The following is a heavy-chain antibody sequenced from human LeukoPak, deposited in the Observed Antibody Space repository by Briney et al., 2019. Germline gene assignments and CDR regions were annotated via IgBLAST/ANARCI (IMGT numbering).Heavy chain of an antibody. CDR3: ARVPHCSTSTCPNGWFDP. CDR1: GYTFNSYG. V-gene: IGHV1-18*01. CDR2: ISGYSGST. Sequence: ASVKVSCKASGYTFNSYGISWVRQAPGQGLEWMGWISGYSGSTNYAQNLQGRVSMTIDTSTSTAYMEMRSLTSDDTAVYYCARVPHCSTSTCPNGWFDPWGQGTLVTVSS. D-gene: IGHD2-2*01. J-gene: IGHJ5*02.